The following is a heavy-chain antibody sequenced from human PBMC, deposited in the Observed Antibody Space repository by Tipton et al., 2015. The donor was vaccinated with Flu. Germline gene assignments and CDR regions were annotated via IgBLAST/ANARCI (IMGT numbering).Heavy chain of an antibody. CDR2: ISSSGNTI. CDR3: ATLTGDDY. D-gene: IGHD7-27*01. Sequence: SLRLSCAASGFTFSSYEMNWVRQASGKGLEWVSYISSSGNTISYADSVRGRFTISRDNTKKSLYLQLNSLRAEDTAIYYCATLTGDDYWGQGIPVTVSS. V-gene: IGHV3-48*03. J-gene: IGHJ4*02. CDR1: GFTFSSYE.